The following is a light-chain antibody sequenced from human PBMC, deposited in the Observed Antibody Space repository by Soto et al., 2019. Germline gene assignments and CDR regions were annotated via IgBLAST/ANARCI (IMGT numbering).Light chain of an antibody. V-gene: IGKV1-39*01. CDR1: QSIVTY. CDR2: AAS. J-gene: IGKJ1*01. CDR3: QQSYGTPPWT. Sequence: DIQMTQSPSSLSASVGDRVTITCRASQSIVTYLNWYLQKPGKAPKLLIYAASNLQSGVPSRFSGSESGTDFTLTISSLQPEDFATYYCQQSYGTPPWTFGQGTKVEIK.